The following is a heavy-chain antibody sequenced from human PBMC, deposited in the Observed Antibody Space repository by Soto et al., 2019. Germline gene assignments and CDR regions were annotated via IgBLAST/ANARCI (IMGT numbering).Heavy chain of an antibody. J-gene: IGHJ6*02. Sequence: EVQLVESGGGLVQPGGSLRLSCAASGFTLSSYNMNWVRQAPGKGLEWVSYISGSSDTIYYADSVKGRFTISRDNAKNSLYLQMDSLRDEDTAVYYCARDHGGSTWFVGIYYYFGVDVWGQGTTVTV. D-gene: IGHD6-13*01. CDR1: GFTLSSYN. CDR3: ARDHGGSTWFVGIYYYFGVDV. V-gene: IGHV3-48*02. CDR2: ISGSSDTI.